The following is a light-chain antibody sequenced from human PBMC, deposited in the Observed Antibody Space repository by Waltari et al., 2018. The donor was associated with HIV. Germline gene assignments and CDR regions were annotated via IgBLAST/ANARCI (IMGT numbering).Light chain of an antibody. CDR3: QSADSSGTYLYV. J-gene: IGLJ1*01. V-gene: IGLV3-25*03. Sequence: QTARITCSGDALPNQYAYWYQQKPGQAPVLVIYKDSERPSGIPERFSGSSSGTTVTLTISGVQAEDEADYFCQSADSSGTYLYVFGTGTKVTVL. CDR2: KDS. CDR1: ALPNQY.